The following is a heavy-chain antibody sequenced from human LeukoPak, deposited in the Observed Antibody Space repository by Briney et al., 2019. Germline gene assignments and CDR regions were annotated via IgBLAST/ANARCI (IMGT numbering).Heavy chain of an antibody. V-gene: IGHV1-69*05. CDR1: GGTFSSYA. CDR2: IIPIFGTA. J-gene: IGHJ4*02. D-gene: IGHD5-24*01. CDR3: ARETRGWLQPGYFDY. Sequence: SVKVSCKASGGTFSSYAISWVRPAPGQGLEWMGGIIPIFGTANYAQKFQGRVTITTDESTSTAYMELSSLRSEDTAVYYCARETRGWLQPGYFDYWGQGTLVTVSS.